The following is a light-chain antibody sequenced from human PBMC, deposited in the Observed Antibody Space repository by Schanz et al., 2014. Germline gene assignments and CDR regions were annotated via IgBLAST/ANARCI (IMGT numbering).Light chain of an antibody. CDR1: QSVAGD. V-gene: IGKV3D-15*01. J-gene: IGKJ1*01. CDR2: GAS. Sequence: EIVLTQSPGTLSLSPGDVATLYCRASQSVAGDHLAWYFQRPGQAPILLISGASNRATGIPPKFRGSGSGTEFTLTISSLQSEDFAIYFCLQYDHWPPWTFGQGTKLEIK. CDR3: LQYDHWPPWT.